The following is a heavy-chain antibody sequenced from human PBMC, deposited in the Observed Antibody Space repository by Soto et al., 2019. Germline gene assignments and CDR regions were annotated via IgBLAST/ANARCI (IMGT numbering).Heavy chain of an antibody. J-gene: IGHJ5*02. Sequence: GGSLRLSCTASGFTFNSYAMTWVRQAPGQGLEWVAYISSRSSLILYADSVRGRFVISRDNALNSLYLQMNSPRDEDTAIYYCARERGEYDSGWYIDRWGQGTPVTVSS. V-gene: IGHV3-21*06. CDR1: GFTFNSYA. CDR2: ISSRSSLI. CDR3: ARERGEYDSGWYIDR. D-gene: IGHD6-19*01.